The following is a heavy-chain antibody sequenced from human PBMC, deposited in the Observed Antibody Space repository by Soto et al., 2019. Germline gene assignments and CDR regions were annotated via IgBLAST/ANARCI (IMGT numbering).Heavy chain of an antibody. CDR2: SVADSGNT. J-gene: IGHJ4*02. CDR1: GYTFSTYG. Sequence: QVQLVQSGAEVTKPGATVRVSCKTSGYTFSTYGLSWVRQAPGQGLEGMGWSVADSGNTVYAEKFQGRVTVTTDRSTNTAYMELRSLRSDDTALYYRSRVAGYGSGSRDFENRGQGTLVTVSS. V-gene: IGHV1-18*01. D-gene: IGHD3-10*01. CDR3: SRVAGYGSGSRDFEN.